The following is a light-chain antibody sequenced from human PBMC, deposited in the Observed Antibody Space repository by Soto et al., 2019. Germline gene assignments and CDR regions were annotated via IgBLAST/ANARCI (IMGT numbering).Light chain of an antibody. CDR2: AAS. CDR3: QPRSSTGP. V-gene: IGKV1-39*01. CDR1: QSISSY. Sequence: DIQMTQSPSSLSASVGDRVTITCRASQSISSYLNWYQQKPGKAPKLLIYAASSLQSGVPSRFSGSGSGTDFTLTISSLQPEDFATYYCQPRSSTGPFGQGTKVDIK. J-gene: IGKJ1*01.